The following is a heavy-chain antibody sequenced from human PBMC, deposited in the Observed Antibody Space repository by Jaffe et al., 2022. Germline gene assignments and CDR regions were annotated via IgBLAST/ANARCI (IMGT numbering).Heavy chain of an antibody. D-gene: IGHD6-19*01. CDR3: ARRIKVAGFKSYYFDY. J-gene: IGHJ4*02. CDR1: GYSISSGYY. Sequence: QVQLQESGPGLVKPSETLSLTCAVSGYSISSGYYWGWIRQPPGKGLEWIGSIYHSGSTYYNPSLKSRVTISVDTSKNQFSLKLSSVTAADTAVYYCARRIKVAGFKSYYFDYWGQGTLVTVSS. V-gene: IGHV4-38-2*01. CDR2: IYHSGST.